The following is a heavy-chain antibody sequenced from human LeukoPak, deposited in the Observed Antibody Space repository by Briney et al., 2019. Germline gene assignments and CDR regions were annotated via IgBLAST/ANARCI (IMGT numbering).Heavy chain of an antibody. J-gene: IGHJ4*02. CDR3: AKIPPLGGDY. CDR2: IGTGGGSA. V-gene: IGHV3-23*01. Sequence: GGSLRLSCAVSGSTFSSYDMHWVRQATGKGLEWVSAIGTGGGSAYHADSVKGRFTISRDNSKNTLYLQMNSLRAEDTAVYYCAKIPPLGGDYWGQGTLVTVSS. CDR1: GSTFSSYD. D-gene: IGHD3-10*01.